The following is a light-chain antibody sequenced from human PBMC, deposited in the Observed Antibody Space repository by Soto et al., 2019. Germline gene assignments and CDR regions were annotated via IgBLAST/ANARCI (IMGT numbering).Light chain of an antibody. J-gene: IGKJ4*01. CDR1: QSISTL. CDR3: QQYNNIPVT. Sequence: DIQMTQSPSTLSAFVGDRVTITCRASQSISTLLAWYQQKPGKAPKLLIYKASSLESGVPSRFSGSGSGTEFTLTISSLQPDDFASYYCQQYNNIPVTFGGGTKVDTK. CDR2: KAS. V-gene: IGKV1-5*03.